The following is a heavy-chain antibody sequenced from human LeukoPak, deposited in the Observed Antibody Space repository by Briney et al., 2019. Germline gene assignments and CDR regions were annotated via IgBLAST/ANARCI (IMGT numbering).Heavy chain of an antibody. V-gene: IGHV3-33*06. D-gene: IGHD2-2*01. CDR2: IWYDGTNE. CDR3: AKDPGYCSSTNCYGYYYYMDV. J-gene: IGHJ6*03. CDR1: GFTFSSYG. Sequence: GGSLRLSCAASGFTFSSYGMHWVRQAPGKGLEWVAVIWYDGTNEYYADSVKGRFTISRDNSKNTLYLQMNSLRAEDTAVYYYAKDPGYCSSTNCYGYYYYMDVWGQGTTVTVSS.